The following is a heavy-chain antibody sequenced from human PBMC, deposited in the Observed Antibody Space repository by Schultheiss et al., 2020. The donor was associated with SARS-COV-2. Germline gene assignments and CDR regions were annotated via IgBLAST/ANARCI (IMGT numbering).Heavy chain of an antibody. Sequence: GGSLRLSCAASGFTFSSYAMHWVRQAPGKGLEWVAVISYDGSNKYYADSVKGRFTISRDNSKNTLYLQMNSLRAEDTAVYYCARGEGNGGSCYSGCADYWGQGTLVTVSS. CDR2: ISYDGSNK. J-gene: IGHJ4*02. CDR3: ARGEGNGGSCYSGCADY. D-gene: IGHD2-15*01. CDR1: GFTFSSYA. V-gene: IGHV3-30-3*01.